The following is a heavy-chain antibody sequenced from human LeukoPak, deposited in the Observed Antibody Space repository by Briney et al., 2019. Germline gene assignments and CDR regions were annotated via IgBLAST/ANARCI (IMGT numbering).Heavy chain of an antibody. V-gene: IGHV4-59*01. CDR3: AGGHYQLEY. Sequence: SETLSLTCSVSGGSINSDYWSWIRQPPGKGLEWIGLLCRSGSTNYYASLESRVTISVDTSSTQFSLKLSSMTAADTAVYYCAGGHYQLEYWGQGTLVTVSS. CDR1: GGSINSDY. CDR2: LCRSGST. J-gene: IGHJ4*02. D-gene: IGHD1-26*01.